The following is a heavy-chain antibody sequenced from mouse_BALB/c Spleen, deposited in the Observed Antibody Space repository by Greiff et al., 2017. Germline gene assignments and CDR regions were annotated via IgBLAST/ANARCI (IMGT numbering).Heavy chain of an antibody. D-gene: IGHD2-14*01. CDR3: ARLRDRYDDYFDY. CDR1: GYTFTSYW. V-gene: IGHV1-87*01. CDR2: IYPGDGDT. J-gene: IGHJ2*01. Sequence: QVQLKESGAELARPGASVKLSCKASGYTFTSYWMQWVKQRPGQGLEWIGAIYPGDGDTRYTQKFKGKATLTADKSSSTAYMQLSSLASEDSAVYYCARLRDRYDDYFDYWGQGTTLTVSS.